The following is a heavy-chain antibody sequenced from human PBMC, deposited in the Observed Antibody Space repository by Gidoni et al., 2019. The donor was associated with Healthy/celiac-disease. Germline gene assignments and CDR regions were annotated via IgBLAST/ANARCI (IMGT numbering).Heavy chain of an antibody. V-gene: IGHV3-23*01. Sequence: EVQLLVSGGGLVQPGGSLRLSCPASGFTFSSYAMSWVRQAPGKGLEWVSAISGSGGSTYYADSVKGRFTISRDNSKNTLYLQMNSLRAEDTAVYYCAKDEYPTTGWYYFDYWGQGTLVNVSS. CDR1: GFTFSSYA. J-gene: IGHJ4*02. CDR2: ISGSGGST. CDR3: AKDEYPTTGWYYFDY. D-gene: IGHD2-15*01.